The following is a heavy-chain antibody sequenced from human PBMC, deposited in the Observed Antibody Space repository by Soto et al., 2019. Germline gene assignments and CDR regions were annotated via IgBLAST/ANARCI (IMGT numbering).Heavy chain of an antibody. CDR3: ARDPKTSGGQHWAFNYFDS. D-gene: IGHD7-27*01. CDR1: GFTFSSYG. V-gene: IGHV3-30*03. Sequence: GGSVRLSCAASGFTFSSYGMHWVRQAPGKGLEWVAVISYDGTNKFYADSVKGRFTISRDNSKSTLYLQVDSLRPEDAAVYYCARDPKTSGGQHWAFNYFDSWGQGALVTVSS. CDR2: ISYDGTNK. J-gene: IGHJ4*02.